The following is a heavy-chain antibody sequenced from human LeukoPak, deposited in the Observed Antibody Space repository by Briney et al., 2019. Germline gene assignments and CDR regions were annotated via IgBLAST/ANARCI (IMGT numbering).Heavy chain of an antibody. J-gene: IGHJ6*02. CDR2: IISKTAGGTT. V-gene: IGHV3-15*01. Sequence: PGGSLRLSCAASGFTFSNARMSWVRQAPGKGLGWVGRIISKTAGGTTDYDAPVKGRFTISRDDSKNTLYLQMNSLKTEDTAVNHCTSDTGPEYSSSSVYYYYGMDVWGQGTTVTVSS. CDR3: TSDTGPEYSSSSVYYYYGMDV. D-gene: IGHD6-6*01. CDR1: GFTFSNAR.